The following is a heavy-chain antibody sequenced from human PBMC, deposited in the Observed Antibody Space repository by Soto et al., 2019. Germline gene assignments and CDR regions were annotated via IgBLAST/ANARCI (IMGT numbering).Heavy chain of an antibody. J-gene: IGHJ3*02. CDR2: INHSGST. Sequence: SETLSLTCAVYGGSFSGYYWSWIRQPPGKGLEWIGEINHSGSTNYNPSLKSRVTISVDTSKNQFSLKLSSVTAADTAVYYCARGLLTGAGGRAFDIWGQGTMVTVSS. CDR3: ARGLLTGAGGRAFDI. D-gene: IGHD7-27*01. CDR1: GGSFSGYY. V-gene: IGHV4-34*01.